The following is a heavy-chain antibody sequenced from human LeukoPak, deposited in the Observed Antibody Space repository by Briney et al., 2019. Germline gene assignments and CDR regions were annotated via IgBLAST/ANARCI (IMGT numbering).Heavy chain of an antibody. V-gene: IGHV3-11*05. CDR3: AREAQYSSSWYDY. J-gene: IGHJ4*02. Sequence: KPGGSLRLSCAASGFTFSDYYMSWIRQAPGKGLEWVSYISSSSSYTNYADSVKGRFTISRDNAKNSLYLQMNSLRAGDTAVYYCAREAQYSSSWYDYWGQGTLVTVSS. D-gene: IGHD6-13*01. CDR2: ISSSSSYT. CDR1: GFTFSDYY.